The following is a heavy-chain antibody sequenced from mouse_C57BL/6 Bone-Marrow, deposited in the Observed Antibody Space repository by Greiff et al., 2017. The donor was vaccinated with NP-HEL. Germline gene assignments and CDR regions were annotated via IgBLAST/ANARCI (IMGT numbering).Heavy chain of an antibody. J-gene: IGHJ3*01. CDR3: SYSNYVWFAY. CDR2: ISAGGSYT. Sequence: EVMLVESGGGLVKPGGSLKLSCAASGFTFSSYAMSWVRQTPEKRLEWVATISAGGSYTYYPDNVKGRFTISRDNAKKNLYLQMSHLKSEDTAMYYCSYSNYVWFAYWGQGTLVTVSA. CDR1: GFTFSSYA. D-gene: IGHD2-5*01. V-gene: IGHV5-4*03.